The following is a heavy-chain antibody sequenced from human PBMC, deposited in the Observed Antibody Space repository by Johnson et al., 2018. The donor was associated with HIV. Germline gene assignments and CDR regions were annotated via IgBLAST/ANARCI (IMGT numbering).Heavy chain of an antibody. J-gene: IGHJ3*02. Sequence: VQLMESGGGLVQPGGSLRLSCAASGFTFSSYWMSWVRQAPGKGLEYVSAISSNGGSTEYVNSVKGRFTISRDNSKNTLYLQMASLRAEDMAVYYCARTNWNDGSGGAFDIWGQGTMVTVSS. CDR3: ARTNWNDGSGGAFDI. CDR1: GFTFSSYW. CDR2: ISSNGGST. D-gene: IGHD1-20*01. V-gene: IGHV3-64*01.